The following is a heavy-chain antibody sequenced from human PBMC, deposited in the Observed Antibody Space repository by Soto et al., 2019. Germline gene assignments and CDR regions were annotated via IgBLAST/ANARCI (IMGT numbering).Heavy chain of an antibody. V-gene: IGHV4-39*01. D-gene: IGHD3-16*02. CDR3: VRQASKVWGAYPQATNF. Sequence: QLQLQESGPGLVKSSETLSLTGTVSVASINSTSFYWGWIRQPPGKGLEWIGSIFHSGRTHYNPSLKSRVTLSVDTSRSQVSLEVGSVTAADTAVYYCVRQASKVWGAYPQATNFWGQGTLVTVSS. CDR1: VASINSTSFY. J-gene: IGHJ4*02. CDR2: IFHSGRT.